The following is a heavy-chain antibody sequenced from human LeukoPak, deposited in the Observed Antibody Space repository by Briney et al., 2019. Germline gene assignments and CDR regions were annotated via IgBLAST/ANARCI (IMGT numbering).Heavy chain of an antibody. D-gene: IGHD2-15*01. J-gene: IGHJ6*02. CDR1: GGTLSSYA. Sequence: SVKVSCKASGGTLSSYAISWVRQAPGQGLEWMGGIIPIFGTANYAQKFQGRVTITADESTSTAYMELSSLRSQDTAVYYCARGQVIVVVVAAQYYYYGMDVWGQGTTVTVSS. V-gene: IGHV1-69*13. CDR3: ARGQVIVVVVAAQYYYYGMDV. CDR2: IIPIFGTA.